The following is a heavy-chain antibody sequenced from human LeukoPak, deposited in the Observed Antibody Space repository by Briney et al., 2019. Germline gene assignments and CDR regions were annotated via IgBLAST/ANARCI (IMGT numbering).Heavy chain of an antibody. V-gene: IGHV4-34*01. J-gene: IGHJ6*03. D-gene: IGHD2-2*02. CDR3: ARVPLYCSSTSCYRNYYYYYYMDV. Sequence: PSETLSLTCAVYGGSFSGYYWCWIRQPPGKGLEWIGEINHSGSTNYNPSLKSRVTISVDTSKNQFSLKLSSVTAADTAVYYCARVPLYCSSTSCYRNYYYYYYMDVWGKGTTVSVSS. CDR1: GGSFSGYY. CDR2: INHSGST.